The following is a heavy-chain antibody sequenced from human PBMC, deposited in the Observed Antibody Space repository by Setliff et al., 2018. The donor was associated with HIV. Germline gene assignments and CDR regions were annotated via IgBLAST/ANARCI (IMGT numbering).Heavy chain of an antibody. CDR3: TRVDNDFWSGPMTRYYFDY. J-gene: IGHJ4*02. Sequence: PGGSLRLSCAASGFTFSIAWMNWVRQAPGKGLEWVGRIKSKTDGGTTDYAAPVKGRFTISRDDSKNTLYLQMNSLKTEDTAVYYCTRVDNDFWSGPMTRYYFDYWGQGTLVTVSS. V-gene: IGHV3-15*01. CDR2: IKSKTDGGTT. CDR1: GFTFSIAW. D-gene: IGHD3-3*01.